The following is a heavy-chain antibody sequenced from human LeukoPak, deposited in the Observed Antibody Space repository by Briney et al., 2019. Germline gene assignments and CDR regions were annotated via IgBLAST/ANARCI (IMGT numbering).Heavy chain of an antibody. V-gene: IGHV3-21*01. J-gene: IGHJ4*02. CDR1: GFTFSSYS. D-gene: IGHD6-19*01. CDR2: ITSGSSYI. CDR3: ARSSGWYSSLPFDS. Sequence: GGSLRLSCAASGFTFSSYSMNWVRQAPGKGLEWVSSITSGSSYIYYADSVKGRFTISRDNAKNSLYLQMSSLRAEDTAVYYCARSSGWYSSLPFDSWGQGTLVTVSS.